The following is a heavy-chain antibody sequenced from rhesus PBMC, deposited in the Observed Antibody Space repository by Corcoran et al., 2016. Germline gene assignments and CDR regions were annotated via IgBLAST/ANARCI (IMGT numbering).Heavy chain of an antibody. D-gene: IGHD6-31*01. V-gene: IGHV4-73*01. CDR3: ARDQYSSGWYYYFDY. CDR2: IDGNSAST. J-gene: IGHJ4*01. Sequence: QVKLQQWGEGLVKPSETLSLTCAVYGGSISGYYWSWIRQPPGKGPEWIGNIDGNSASTNYNPSLKNRVTISKDTSKNQFSLKLSSVTAADTAVYYCARDQYSSGWYYYFDYWGQGVLVTVSS. CDR1: GGSISGYY.